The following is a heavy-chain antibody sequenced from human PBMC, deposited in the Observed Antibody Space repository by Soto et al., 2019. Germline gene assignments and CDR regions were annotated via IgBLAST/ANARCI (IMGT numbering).Heavy chain of an antibody. J-gene: IGHJ4*02. CDR2: IWDDGSNK. D-gene: IGHD3-22*01. Sequence: QVQLVESGGGVVQPGRSLRLSCAASGFTFSSYGMHWVRQAPGKGLEWVAVIWDDGSNKYYADSVKGRFTISRDNSKNTLYLQMNSLRAEDTAVYYCARETHHYDSSGYPSYWGQGTLVTVSS. V-gene: IGHV3-33*01. CDR1: GFTFSSYG. CDR3: ARETHHYDSSGYPSY.